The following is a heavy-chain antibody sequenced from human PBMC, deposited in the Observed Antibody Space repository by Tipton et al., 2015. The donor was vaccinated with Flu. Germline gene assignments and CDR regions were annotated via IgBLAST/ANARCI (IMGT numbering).Heavy chain of an antibody. V-gene: IGHV4-39*07. Sequence: TLSLTCTVSGDSIFSSSYYWGWIRQPPGKGLEWIGNIYYGGTTYYNSSLKSRVTISVDTSKNQFSLKLSSVTAADTAVYYCASGAGRNDFDYWGQGTLVTVSS. CDR3: ASGAGRNDFDY. CDR2: IYYGGTT. CDR1: GDSIFSSSYY. D-gene: IGHD1-1*01. J-gene: IGHJ4*02.